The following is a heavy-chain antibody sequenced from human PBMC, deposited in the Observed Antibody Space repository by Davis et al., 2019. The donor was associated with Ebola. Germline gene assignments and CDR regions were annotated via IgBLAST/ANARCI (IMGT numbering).Heavy chain of an antibody. D-gene: IGHD3-3*01. J-gene: IGHJ6*02. V-gene: IGHV3-30*03. CDR3: ARDLITISRRYYGMDV. Sequence: PGGSLRLSCAASGFTFSSYGMHWVRQAPGKGLEWVAVISYDGSNKYYADSVKGRFTISRDNSKNTLYLQMNSLRAEDTAVYYCARDLITISRRYYGMDVWGQGTTVTVSS. CDR2: ISYDGSNK. CDR1: GFTFSSYG.